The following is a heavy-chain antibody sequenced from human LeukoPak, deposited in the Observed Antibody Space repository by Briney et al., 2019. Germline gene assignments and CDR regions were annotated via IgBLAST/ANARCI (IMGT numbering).Heavy chain of an antibody. Sequence: GGSLRLSCAASGFTFSSYGMHWVRQAPGKGLEWVSVVSGSGGNTNYADSVKGRFTISRDNSKNTLFLQMNSLRTEDTAVYFCARWGNDYSQFDSWGQGTLVTVS. D-gene: IGHD4-11*01. CDR2: VSGSGGNT. CDR1: GFTFSSYG. CDR3: ARWGNDYSQFDS. V-gene: IGHV3-23*01. J-gene: IGHJ4*02.